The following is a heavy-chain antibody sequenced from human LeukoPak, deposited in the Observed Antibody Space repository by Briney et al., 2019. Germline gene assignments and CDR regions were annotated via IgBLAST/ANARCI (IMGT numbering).Heavy chain of an antibody. CDR1: GGSFSGYY. D-gene: IGHD4-23*01. V-gene: IGHV4-34*01. CDR3: ARVPVGVYGGNLAGGYYYYYGMDV. Sequence: SSETLSLTCAVHGGSFSGYYWSWIRQPPGKGLEWIGEINHSGSTNYNPSLKSRVTISVDTSKNQFSLKLSSVTAADTAVYYCARVPVGVYGGNLAGGYYYYYGMDVWGQGTTVTVSS. J-gene: IGHJ6*02. CDR2: INHSGST.